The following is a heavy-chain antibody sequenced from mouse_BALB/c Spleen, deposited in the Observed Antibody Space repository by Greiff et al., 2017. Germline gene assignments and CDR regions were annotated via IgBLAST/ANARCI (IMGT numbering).Heavy chain of an antibody. D-gene: IGHD2-3*01. CDR2: IWAGGST. V-gene: IGHV2-9*02. J-gene: IGHJ2*01. Sequence: QVQLKESGPGLVAPSQSLSITCTVSGFSLTSYGVHWVRQPPGKGLEWLGVIWAGGSTNYNSALMSRLSISKDNSKSQVFLKMNSLQTDDTAMYYCARVLWDGYYFDYWGQGTTLTVSS. CDR3: ARVLWDGYYFDY. CDR1: GFSLTSYG.